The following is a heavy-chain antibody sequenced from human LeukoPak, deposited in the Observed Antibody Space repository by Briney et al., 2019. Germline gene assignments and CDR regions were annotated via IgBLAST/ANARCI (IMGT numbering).Heavy chain of an antibody. CDR1: GYTFSNFD. CDR2: ISKDGTYK. D-gene: IGHD4-11*01. V-gene: IGHV3-30*18. CDR3: TKDDGPYSLTPYSVGLFDF. Sequence: PGDCLRLSCEVSGYTFSNFDVNWVRQAPGKALEGVAVISKDGTYKHFSDSVKGRFPVCRDNSKNTAYMQINSLRSGDTAMYYCTKDDGPYSLTPYSVGLFDFWGPGTLVTVSS. J-gene: IGHJ4*02.